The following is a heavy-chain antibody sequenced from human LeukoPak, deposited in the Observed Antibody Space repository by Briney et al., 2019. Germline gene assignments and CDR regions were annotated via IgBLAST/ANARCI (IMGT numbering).Heavy chain of an antibody. Sequence: GGSLRLSCAASGFTVSSNYMSWVRQAPGKGLEWVSITYSGGSTYYADSVKGRFSISRDNSKNTLYLQMNSLRAEDTAVYYCARQDYSSGWSYWGQGTLVTVSS. CDR2: TYSGGST. CDR1: GFTVSSNY. D-gene: IGHD6-19*01. J-gene: IGHJ4*02. CDR3: ARQDYSSGWSY. V-gene: IGHV3-66*04.